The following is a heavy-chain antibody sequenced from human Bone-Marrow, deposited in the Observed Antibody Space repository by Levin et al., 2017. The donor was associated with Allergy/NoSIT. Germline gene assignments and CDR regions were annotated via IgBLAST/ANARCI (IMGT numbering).Heavy chain of an antibody. D-gene: IGHD3-10*01. CDR2: INTDGSNT. V-gene: IGHV3-74*01. J-gene: IGHJ6*03. CDR1: GFTFSDYW. Sequence: PGGSLRLSCAASGFTFSDYWMHWVRQAPGRGLVWVSRINTDGSNTNYADSVQGRLIISRDNAKNTLYLQMNSLRAEDTAVYYCVRDLRFRESVRYYYNMDVWGKGTTVTVSS. CDR3: VRDLRFRESVRYYYNMDV.